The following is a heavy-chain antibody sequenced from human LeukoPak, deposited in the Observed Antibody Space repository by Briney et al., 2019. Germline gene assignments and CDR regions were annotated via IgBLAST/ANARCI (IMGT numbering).Heavy chain of an antibody. CDR1: GFTFSSYA. CDR3: AKDRVSTSFECYFDY. J-gene: IGHJ4*02. V-gene: IGHV3-23*01. CDR2: ISGGGGST. D-gene: IGHD2-2*01. Sequence: GGSLRLSCAASGFTFSSYAMSWVRQAPGKGLEWVSAISGGGGSTYFADSVKSRFTISRDNSKNTLYLQMNSLRAEDTAVYYCAKDRVSTSFECYFDYWGQGTLVTVSS.